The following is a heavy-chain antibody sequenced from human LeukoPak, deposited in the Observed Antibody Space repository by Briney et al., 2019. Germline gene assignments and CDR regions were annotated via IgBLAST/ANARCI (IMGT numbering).Heavy chain of an antibody. CDR1: GYTFTSYG. D-gene: IGHD2-2*01. J-gene: IGHJ6*02. V-gene: IGHV1-18*01. Sequence: ASVKVSCKASGYTFTSYGIGWVQQAPGQGLEWMGWISAYNGNTNYAQKLQGRVTMTTDTSTSTAYMELRSLRSDDTAVYYCARSKGSSTSSYYYYGMDVWGQGTTVTVPS. CDR2: ISAYNGNT. CDR3: ARSKGSSTSSYYYYGMDV.